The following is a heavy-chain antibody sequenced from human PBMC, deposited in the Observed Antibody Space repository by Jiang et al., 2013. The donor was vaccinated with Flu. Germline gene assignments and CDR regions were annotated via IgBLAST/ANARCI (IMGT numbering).Heavy chain of an antibody. Sequence: GAEVKKPGASVKVSCKASGYTFTSYAMHWVRQAPGQRLEWMGWINAGNGNTKYSQKFQGRVTITRDTSASTAYMELSSLRSEDTAVYYCARLGRLRSPGDWFDPWGQGTLVTVSS. CDR2: INAGNGNT. CDR1: GYTFTSYA. V-gene: IGHV1-3*01. D-gene: IGHD3-3*01. CDR3: ARLGRLRSPGDWFDP. J-gene: IGHJ5*02.